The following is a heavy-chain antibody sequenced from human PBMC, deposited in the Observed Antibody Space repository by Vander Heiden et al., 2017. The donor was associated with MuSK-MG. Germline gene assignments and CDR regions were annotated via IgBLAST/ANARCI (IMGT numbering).Heavy chain of an antibody. CDR1: GGSFSGYY. Sequence: QVQLQQWGAGLLKPSETLSLTCAVYGGSFSGYYWSWIRQPPGKGLEWIGEINHSGSTNYNPSLKSRVTISVDTSKNQFSLKLSSVTAADTAVYYCARGHEDIVVVVAATYFDYWGQGTLVTVSS. D-gene: IGHD2-15*01. V-gene: IGHV4-34*01. CDR2: INHSGST. CDR3: ARGHEDIVVVVAATYFDY. J-gene: IGHJ4*02.